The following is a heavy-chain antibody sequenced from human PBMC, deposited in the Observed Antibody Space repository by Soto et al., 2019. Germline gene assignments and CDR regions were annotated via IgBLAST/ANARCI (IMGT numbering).Heavy chain of an antibody. Sequence: GASVKVSCKASGGTFSSYAISWVRQAPGQGLEWMGGIIPIFGTANYAQKFQGRVTITADESTSTAYMELSSLRSEDTAVYYCARERGDSYGGYWYYYVMDVWGKGTTVTVSS. J-gene: IGHJ6*04. CDR3: ARERGDSYGGYWYYYVMDV. V-gene: IGHV1-69*13. CDR1: GGTFSSYA. D-gene: IGHD5-18*01. CDR2: IIPIFGTA.